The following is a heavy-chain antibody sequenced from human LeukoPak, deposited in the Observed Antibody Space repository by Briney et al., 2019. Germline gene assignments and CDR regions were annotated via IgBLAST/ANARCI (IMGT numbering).Heavy chain of an antibody. CDR3: ATGDSGSYYEADY. Sequence: ASVKVSCKASGYTFTSYDINWVRQAAGQGLEWMGWINPNSANTGYAQKFQGRVTMTRDASTSTVYMELSSLRSEDTAVYYCATGDSGSYYEADYWGQGTLVTVSS. D-gene: IGHD1-26*01. CDR1: GYTFTSYD. CDR2: INPNSANT. V-gene: IGHV1-8*01. J-gene: IGHJ4*02.